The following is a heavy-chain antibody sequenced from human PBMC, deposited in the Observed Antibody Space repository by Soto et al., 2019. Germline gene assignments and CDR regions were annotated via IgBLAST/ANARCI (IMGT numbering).Heavy chain of an antibody. D-gene: IGHD5-18*01. CDR2: VSGSGGIT. J-gene: IGHJ6*02. CDR1: GFTFRSYA. CDR3: AKAIPDTGGYYHYSMDV. V-gene: IGHV3-23*01. Sequence: PGGSLRLACAASGFTFRSYAMGWVLQAPGKGLDWVSVVSGSGGITYSADSVKGRFTISRDNSKNIPYLQMNSLRAEDTAVYYCAKAIPDTGGYYHYSMDVWAQGTAVPVSS.